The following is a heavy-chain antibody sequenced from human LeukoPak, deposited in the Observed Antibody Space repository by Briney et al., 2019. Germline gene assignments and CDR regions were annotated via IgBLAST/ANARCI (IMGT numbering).Heavy chain of an antibody. CDR2: MNSDGSRT. J-gene: IGHJ4*02. CDR3: TRGLGGVPGDY. D-gene: IGHD3-16*01. Sequence: PGGSLRLTCAASEFTFSSYAMSWVRQAPGKGLVWVSQMNSDGSRTNYADPMKGRFTISRDNAKNTLYLHMNSLRPEDTAVYYCTRGLGGVPGDYWGQGTLVTVSS. CDR1: EFTFSSYA. V-gene: IGHV3-74*01.